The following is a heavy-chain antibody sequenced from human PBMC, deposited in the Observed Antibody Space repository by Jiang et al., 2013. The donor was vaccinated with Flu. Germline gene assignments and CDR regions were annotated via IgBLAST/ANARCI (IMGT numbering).Heavy chain of an antibody. Sequence: QSGSELKKPGASVKVSCKASGYTFTSYAMNWVRQAPGQGLEWMGWINTNTGNPTYAQGFTGRFVFSLDTSVSTAYLQISSLKAEDTAVYYCAREDYDYVWGSYRSGAFDIWGQGTMVTVSS. CDR2: INTNTGNP. J-gene: IGHJ3*02. CDR1: GYTFTSYA. D-gene: IGHD3-16*02. CDR3: AREDYDYVWGSYRSGAFDI. V-gene: IGHV7-4-1*02.